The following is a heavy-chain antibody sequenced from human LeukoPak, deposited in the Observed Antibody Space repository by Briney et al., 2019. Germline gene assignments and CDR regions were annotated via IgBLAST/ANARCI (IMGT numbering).Heavy chain of an antibody. CDR1: GYTFTGYY. Sequence: ASVKVSCKASGYTFTGYYIHWVRQAPGQGLEYMGYISAYNGNTNYAQNFRGRLTMTTDTSTTTVYMELRSLRSDDTAVYYCARLYSSGWPLECMDVWGQGTTVTVSS. J-gene: IGHJ6*02. D-gene: IGHD6-19*01. V-gene: IGHV1-18*04. CDR2: ISAYNGNT. CDR3: ARLYSSGWPLECMDV.